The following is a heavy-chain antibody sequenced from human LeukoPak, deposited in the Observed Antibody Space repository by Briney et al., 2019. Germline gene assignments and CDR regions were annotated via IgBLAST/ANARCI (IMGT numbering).Heavy chain of an antibody. Sequence: ASVNVSCKASGYTFTTFGINWVRQATGQGLEWVGWMNPNSGNTGYAQKFQGRVSMTRNTSISTAYMELSSLRSADTAVYYCARGGHYGSGSPYGPWGQGTLVTVSS. CDR3: ARGGHYGSGSPYGP. CDR2: MNPNSGNT. D-gene: IGHD3-10*01. V-gene: IGHV1-8*01. J-gene: IGHJ4*02. CDR1: GYTFTTFG.